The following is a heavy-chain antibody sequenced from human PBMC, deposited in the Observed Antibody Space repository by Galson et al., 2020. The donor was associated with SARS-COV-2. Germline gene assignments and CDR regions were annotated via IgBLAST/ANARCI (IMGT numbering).Heavy chain of an antibody. CDR3: ARGGSGYYYGDY. J-gene: IGHJ4*02. V-gene: IGHV3-30*04. CDR2: ISYDGSNK. Sequence: EGSLRLSCAASGFTFSSYAMHWVRQAPGKGLEWVAVISYDGSNKYYADSVKGRFTISRDNSKNTLYLQMNSLRAEDTAVYYCARGGSGYYYGDYWGQGTLVTVSS. CDR1: GFTFSSYA. D-gene: IGHD3-22*01.